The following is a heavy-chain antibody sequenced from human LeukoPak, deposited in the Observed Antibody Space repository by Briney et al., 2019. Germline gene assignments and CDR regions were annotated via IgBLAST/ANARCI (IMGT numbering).Heavy chain of an antibody. J-gene: IGHJ4*02. CDR2: IGTAGDT. D-gene: IGHD1-26*01. V-gene: IGHV3-13*01. CDR3: ARGRYSGSYWGPFDY. Sequence: PGGSLRLSCAASGFTFSSYDMDWVRHATGKGLEWVSCIGTAGDTYYPGSVKGRFTISRENAKNSLYLQMNSLRAGDTAVYYCARGRYSGSYWGPFDYWGQGTLVTVSS. CDR1: GFTFSSYD.